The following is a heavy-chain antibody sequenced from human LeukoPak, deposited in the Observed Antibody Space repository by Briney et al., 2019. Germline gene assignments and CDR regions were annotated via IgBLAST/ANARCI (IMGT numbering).Heavy chain of an antibody. V-gene: IGHV3-7*04. D-gene: IGHD3-16*01. CDR2: IKKDGSEK. CDR3: AKEYLGYFDH. CDR1: GFTFSSYW. Sequence: GGSLRLSCAASGFTFSSYWMSWVRQAPGKGLEWVANIKKDGSEKYYVDSGKGGFTISRDNSKSSLYLQMNTLRAEDTAVYYCAKEYLGYFDHWGQGTLVTVSS. J-gene: IGHJ4*02.